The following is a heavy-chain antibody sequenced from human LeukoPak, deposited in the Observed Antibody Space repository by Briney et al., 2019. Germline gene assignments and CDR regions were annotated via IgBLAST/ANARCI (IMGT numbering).Heavy chain of an antibody. D-gene: IGHD3-10*01. CDR1: VYTLTELS. J-gene: IGHJ6*02. CDR2: FDPEDGET. CDR3: ATGITMVRGVIRIQGDYGMDV. Sequence: ASVKVSCKLSVYTLTELSMPWVRQAPGKGLEWMGGFDPEDGETIYAQKFQGRVTMTEDTSTDTAYMELSSLRSEDTAVYYCATGITMVRGVIRIQGDYGMDVWGPVTTVTVSS. V-gene: IGHV1-24*01.